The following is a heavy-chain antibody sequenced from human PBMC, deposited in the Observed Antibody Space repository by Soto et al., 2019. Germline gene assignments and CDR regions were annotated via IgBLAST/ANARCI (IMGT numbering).Heavy chain of an antibody. CDR2: VWFDGSIQ. J-gene: IGHJ4*02. D-gene: IGHD1-7*01. CDR1: GFTFSDYG. V-gene: IGHV3-33*01. Sequence: LRLSCVASGFTFSDYGIHWVRQAPDKGLEWVAVVWFDGSIQYYGDSVKGRFTISRDNSNNTVDLQMNNLRAEDTAVYYCARVDFGGNSYYFDYWGQGTPVTVSS. CDR3: ARVDFGGNSYYFDY.